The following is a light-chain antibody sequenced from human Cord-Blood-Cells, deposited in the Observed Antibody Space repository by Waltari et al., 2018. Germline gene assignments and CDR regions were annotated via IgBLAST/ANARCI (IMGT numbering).Light chain of an antibody. CDR3: QQYYSTPLT. CDR1: QSVLYSSNNKNY. V-gene: IGKV4-1*01. J-gene: IGKJ4*01. Sequence: DIVMTQSPDSLAVSVGERATINCKSRQSVLYSSNNKNYLAWYQQKPGQPPKLLIYWASTRESGVPDRFSGSGSGTDFTLTISSLQAEDVAVYYCQQYYSTPLTFGGGTKVEIK. CDR2: WAS.